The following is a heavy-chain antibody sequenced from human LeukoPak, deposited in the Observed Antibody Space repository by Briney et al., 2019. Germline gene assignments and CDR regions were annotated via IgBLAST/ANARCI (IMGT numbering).Heavy chain of an antibody. CDR2: LYYSGST. V-gene: IGHV4-38-2*01. D-gene: IGHD2-15*01. CDR1: TYSISSGYY. CDR3: PRSSRYSDWYFDL. J-gene: IGHJ2*01. Sequence: PSETLSLTCAVSTYSISSGYYWGWIRQPPGGGLEWIGSLYYSGSTYYNPPLKSRVTISIDTSKNQFSLKLSSVTAADTAMYYCPRSSRYSDWYFDLWGRGTLVTVSS.